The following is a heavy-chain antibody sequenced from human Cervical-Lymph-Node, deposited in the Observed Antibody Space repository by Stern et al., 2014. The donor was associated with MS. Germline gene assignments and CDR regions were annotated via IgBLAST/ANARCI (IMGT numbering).Heavy chain of an antibody. V-gene: IGHV1-46*01. D-gene: IGHD5/OR15-5a*01. CDR3: ALSAFDF. CDR2: INRSDDDT. CDR1: GFTFTNYY. J-gene: IGHJ4*02. Sequence: QVQLVQSGAEVKKPGASVKVSCKASGFTFTNYYVNWVRQAPGQGLEWMGIINRSDDDTGYAQRFQGRLTVTRDTSSSTVYMELTSLRYDDTAVYYCALSAFDFWGQGTLVTVSS.